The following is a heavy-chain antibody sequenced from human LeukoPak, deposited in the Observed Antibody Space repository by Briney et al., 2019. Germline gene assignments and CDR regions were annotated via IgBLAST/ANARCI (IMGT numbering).Heavy chain of an antibody. D-gene: IGHD3-9*01. V-gene: IGHV3-30-3*01. Sequence: GRSLRLSCAASGFTFSSYAMHWVRQAPGKGLEWVAVISYDGSNKYYADSVKGRFTISRDNSKNTLYLQMNSLRAEDTAVYYCARFVILTGAFDYWGQGTLVTVSS. J-gene: IGHJ4*02. CDR1: GFTFSSYA. CDR3: ARFVILTGAFDY. CDR2: ISYDGSNK.